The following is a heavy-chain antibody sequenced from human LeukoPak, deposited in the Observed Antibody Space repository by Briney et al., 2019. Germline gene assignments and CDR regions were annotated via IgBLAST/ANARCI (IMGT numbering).Heavy chain of an antibody. D-gene: IGHD4-11*01. V-gene: IGHV4-34*01. Sequence: SETLSLTCAVYGGSFSGYYWSWIRQPPGKGLEWIGEINHSGSTNYNPSLKSRVTISVDTSKNQFSLKLSSVTAADTAVYYCARGHSNYGDWGQGTLVAVSS. CDR3: ARGHSNYGD. CDR1: GGSFSGYY. CDR2: INHSGST. J-gene: IGHJ4*02.